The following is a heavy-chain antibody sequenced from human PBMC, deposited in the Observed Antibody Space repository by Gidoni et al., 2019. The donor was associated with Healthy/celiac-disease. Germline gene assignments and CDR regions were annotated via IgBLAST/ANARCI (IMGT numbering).Heavy chain of an antibody. CDR2: IYTSGST. D-gene: IGHD3-3*01. Sequence: VQLQDSCPGLVKPSDTLSLPCTVSGASISSYYWSWIRQPAGKGLEWIGRIYTSGSTNYNPSLKSRVTMSVDTSKNQFSLKLSSVTAADTAVYYCATGVRDVWSGYYLYWGQGTLVTVSS. V-gene: IGHV4-4*07. CDR1: GASISSYY. J-gene: IGHJ4*02. CDR3: ATGVRDVWSGYYLY.